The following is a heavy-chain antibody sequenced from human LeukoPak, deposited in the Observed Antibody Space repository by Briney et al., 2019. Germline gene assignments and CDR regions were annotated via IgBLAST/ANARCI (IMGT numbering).Heavy chain of an antibody. J-gene: IGHJ4*02. CDR1: GFTLRYYW. CDR3: LRDRGYSTYDC. V-gene: IGHV3-7*01. CDR2: IKQDGSEK. Sequence: GGSLRHSRTASGFTLRYYWINWVRQAPGEGVEWVASIKQDGSEKWYVDSVKGRFTIPRDNAKNYVYLQMNNPRAEDTAVYYCLRDRGYSTYDCWGQGTLVTVS. D-gene: IGHD6-13*01.